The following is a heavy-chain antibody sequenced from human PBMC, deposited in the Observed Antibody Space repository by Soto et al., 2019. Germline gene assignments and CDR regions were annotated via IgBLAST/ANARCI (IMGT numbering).Heavy chain of an antibody. Sequence: SETLSLTCSVSGGSISSYYWSWIRQPPGKGLEWIGYIYYSGSTNYNPSLKSRVTISVDTSKNQFSLKLSSVTAADTAVYYCARTYYYGSGSLYYFDYWGQGTLVTVSS. V-gene: IGHV4-59*01. CDR3: ARTYYYGSGSLYYFDY. D-gene: IGHD3-10*01. J-gene: IGHJ4*02. CDR2: IYYSGST. CDR1: GGSISSYY.